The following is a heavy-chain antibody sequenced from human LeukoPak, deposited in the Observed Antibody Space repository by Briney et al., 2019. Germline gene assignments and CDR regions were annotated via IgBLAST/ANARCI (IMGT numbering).Heavy chain of an antibody. Sequence: GGSLRHSCAASGFTFSSYSMSWVRQAPGKGLEWVSYISSSSSTIYYADSVKGRFTISRDNAKNSLYLQMNNLRDADTAVYYCARGTYGLPYYFDYWGQGTQVTVSS. D-gene: IGHD1/OR15-1a*01. CDR3: ARGTYGLPYYFDY. CDR2: ISSSSSTI. V-gene: IGHV3-48*02. J-gene: IGHJ4*02. CDR1: GFTFSSYS.